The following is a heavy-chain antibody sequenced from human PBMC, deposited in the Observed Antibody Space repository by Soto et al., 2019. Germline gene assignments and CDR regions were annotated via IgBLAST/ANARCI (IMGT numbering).Heavy chain of an antibody. CDR2: IIPIFGTA. CDR3: ARDFRIQPPYYGMDV. D-gene: IGHD5-18*01. CDR1: GGTFSSYA. Sequence: GASVKVSCKASGGTFSSYAISWVRQAPGQGLEWMGGIIPIFGTANYAQKFQGRVTITADESTSTAYMELSSLRSEDTAVYYCARDFRIQPPYYGMDVWGQGTTVTVSS. J-gene: IGHJ6*02. V-gene: IGHV1-69*13.